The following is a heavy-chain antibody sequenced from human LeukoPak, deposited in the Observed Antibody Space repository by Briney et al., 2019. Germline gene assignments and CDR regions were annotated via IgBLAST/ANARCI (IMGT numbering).Heavy chain of an antibody. V-gene: IGHV1-46*01. D-gene: IGHD3-3*01. J-gene: IGHJ3*02. Sequence: ASVKVSCKASGYTFTSYYMHGVRQAPGQGLEWMGIISPSGASTTYAQNFQGRVTMTRDMSTSTVYMELSSLKSDDTAVYYCARFSFRSGKNAFDIWGQGTMVTVSS. CDR3: ARFSFRSGKNAFDI. CDR1: GYTFTSYY. CDR2: ISPSGAST.